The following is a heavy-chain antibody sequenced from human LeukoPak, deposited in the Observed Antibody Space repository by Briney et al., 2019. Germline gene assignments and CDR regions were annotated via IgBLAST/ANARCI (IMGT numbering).Heavy chain of an antibody. V-gene: IGHV4-34*01. CDR2: INHSGST. CDR1: GGSISGYY. CDR3: ARGWGRYQLLYRLDHWFDP. D-gene: IGHD2-2*02. Sequence: SETLSLTCTVSGGSISGYYWSWIRQPPGKGLEWIGEINHSGSTNYNPSLKSRVTISVDTSKNQFSLKLSSVTAADTAVYYCARGWGRYQLLYRLDHWFDPWGQGTLVTVSS. J-gene: IGHJ5*02.